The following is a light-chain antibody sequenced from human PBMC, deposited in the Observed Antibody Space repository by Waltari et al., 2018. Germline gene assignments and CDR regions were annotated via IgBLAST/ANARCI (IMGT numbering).Light chain of an antibody. Sequence: SSELTQDPAVSVALGQTVEIPCQGDSLRNYHASWYQQKPGQAPVLVIFGKNNRPSTIPDRFSASSSGNTASLTITGAQAEDEADYYCNSRATSGDLVVFGGGTKLTVL. V-gene: IGLV3-19*01. CDR2: GKN. J-gene: IGLJ2*01. CDR3: NSRATSGDLVV. CDR1: SLRNYH.